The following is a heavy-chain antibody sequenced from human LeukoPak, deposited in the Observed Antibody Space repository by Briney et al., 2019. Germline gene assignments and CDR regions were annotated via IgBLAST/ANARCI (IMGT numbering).Heavy chain of an antibody. Sequence: PGGSLRLSCAASGFTFSNYAMSWVRQAPGKALEWVSAITRSGDSTYYADSVKGRFTLSRDNSKNTLYLQMNSLRDEDTALYYCAKAVAGTLNWFDPWGQGTLVTVSS. CDR1: GFTFSNYA. D-gene: IGHD6-19*01. J-gene: IGHJ5*02. CDR3: AKAVAGTLNWFDP. CDR2: ITRSGDST. V-gene: IGHV3-23*01.